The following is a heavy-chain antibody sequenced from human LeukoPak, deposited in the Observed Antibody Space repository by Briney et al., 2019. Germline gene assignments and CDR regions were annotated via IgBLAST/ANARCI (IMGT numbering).Heavy chain of an antibody. D-gene: IGHD6-13*01. CDR3: ARVWIAAPVESSHDY. Sequence: ASVKVSCKASGGTFSSYAISWVRQAPGQGLEWMGGIIPIFGTANYAQKFQGRVTMTTDTSTSTAYMELRSLRSGDTAVYYCARVWIAAPVESSHDYWGQGTLVTVSS. CDR2: IIPIFGTA. CDR1: GGTFSSYA. V-gene: IGHV1-69*05. J-gene: IGHJ4*02.